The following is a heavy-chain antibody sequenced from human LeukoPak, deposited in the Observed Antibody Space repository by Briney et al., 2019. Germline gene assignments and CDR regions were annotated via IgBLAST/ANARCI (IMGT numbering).Heavy chain of an antibody. Sequence: SVKVSCKASGGTFSSYAISWVRQAPGQGLEWMGGIIPIFGTANYAQKFQGRVTITADESTSTAYMELSSLRSEDTAVYYCARDVVPYYYDSSGYYHAFDIWAQGTMVTVSS. CDR2: IIPIFGTA. CDR3: ARDVVPYYYDSSGYYHAFDI. J-gene: IGHJ3*02. V-gene: IGHV1-69*13. D-gene: IGHD3-22*01. CDR1: GGTFSSYA.